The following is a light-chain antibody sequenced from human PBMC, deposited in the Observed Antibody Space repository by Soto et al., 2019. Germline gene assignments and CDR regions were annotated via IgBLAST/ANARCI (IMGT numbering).Light chain of an antibody. CDR2: STS. CDR1: TGAVTSDSY. J-gene: IGLJ2*01. CDR3: LIYFGGALV. Sequence: QAVVTQEPSLTVSPGGTVTLTCASSTGAVTSDSYPNWCQQKPGQAPRALIYSTSKKHSWTHARFSGSLLGGEAALTLSGVQGEDEGDYCCLIYFGGALVFGGGTHLTVL. V-gene: IGLV7-43*01.